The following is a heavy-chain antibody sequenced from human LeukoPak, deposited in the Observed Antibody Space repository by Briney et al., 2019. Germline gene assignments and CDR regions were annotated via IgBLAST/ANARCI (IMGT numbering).Heavy chain of an antibody. CDR1: GGSISSGSYY. J-gene: IGHJ5*02. CDR2: GTT. CDR3: ARTGGYMVWGVQNWFEP. D-gene: IGHD3-10*01. V-gene: IGHV4-39*01. Sequence: SETLSLTCTVSGGSISSGSYYWGWVRQPPGQGLEWVVSGTTCYNPSLHSRVTISVDTSRNQFSLKLTTVTAADTAVYYCARTGGYMVWGVQNWFEPWGQGTLVTVSS.